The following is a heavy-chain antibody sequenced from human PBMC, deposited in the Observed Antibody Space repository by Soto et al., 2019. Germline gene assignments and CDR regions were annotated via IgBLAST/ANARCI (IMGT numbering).Heavy chain of an antibody. D-gene: IGHD3-10*01. Sequence: EVQLVESGGGLVQPGGSLRLSCAASGFTFRNNVMNWVRQAPGRGLEWVSAITDNGGSTYYADSVKGRCTISRDNSKNTLYLQMNSLRAEDTAVYYCAKEVYGAARGDMDVWGQGTTVTVSS. CDR2: ITDNGGST. J-gene: IGHJ6*02. V-gene: IGHV3-23*04. CDR1: GFTFRNNV. CDR3: AKEVYGAARGDMDV.